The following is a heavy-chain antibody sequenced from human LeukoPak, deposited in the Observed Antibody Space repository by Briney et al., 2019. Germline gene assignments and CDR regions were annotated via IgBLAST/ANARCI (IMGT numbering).Heavy chain of an antibody. J-gene: IGHJ4*02. V-gene: IGHV3-23*01. Sequence: SGGSPRLSCAASGFTFSSYAMSWVRQAPGKGLEWVSAISGSGGSTYYADSVKGRFTISRDNSKNTLYLQMNSLRAEDTAVYYCAKDSITMVRGVIIVFDYWGQGTLVTVSS. CDR1: GFTFSSYA. D-gene: IGHD3-10*01. CDR2: ISGSGGST. CDR3: AKDSITMVRGVIIVFDY.